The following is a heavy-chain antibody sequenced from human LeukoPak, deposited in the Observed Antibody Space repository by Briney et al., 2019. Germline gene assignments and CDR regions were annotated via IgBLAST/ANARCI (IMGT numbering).Heavy chain of an antibody. Sequence: GESLRLSCVASGFSFSLYSMKWVRQAPGKGLEWVSYISDTSAMYYADSVKGRFTISRDNSKNTLFLQMNSLRAEDTAVYYCAKDKGGVIVITSDYWGQGTLVTVSS. J-gene: IGHJ4*02. CDR1: GFSFSLYS. CDR2: ISDTSAM. D-gene: IGHD3-16*02. CDR3: AKDKGGVIVITSDY. V-gene: IGHV3-23*01.